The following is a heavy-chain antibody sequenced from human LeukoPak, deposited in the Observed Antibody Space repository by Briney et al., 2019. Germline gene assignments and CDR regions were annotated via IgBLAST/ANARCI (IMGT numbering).Heavy chain of an antibody. CDR1: GFTFSSYG. V-gene: IGHV3-30*18. CDR2: ISYDGSNK. CDR3: AKDLYYYDSSGYYYITYPSPYYYYGMDV. Sequence: GGSLRLSCAASGFTFSSYGMHWVRQAPGKGLEWVAVISYDGSNKYYADSVKGRFTISRDNSKNTLYLQMNSLRAEDTAVYYCAKDLYYYDSSGYYYITYPSPYYYYGMDVWGQGTTVTGSS. D-gene: IGHD3-22*01. J-gene: IGHJ6*02.